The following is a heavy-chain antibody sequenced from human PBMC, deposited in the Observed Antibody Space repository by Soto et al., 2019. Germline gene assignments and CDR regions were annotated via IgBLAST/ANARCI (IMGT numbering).Heavy chain of an antibody. D-gene: IGHD6-6*01. CDR1: GFTVSSNY. J-gene: IGHJ6*02. Sequence: PGGSLRLSCAASGFTVSSNYMSWVRQAPGKGLEWVSVIYSGGSTYYADSVKGRFTISRDNSKNTLYLQMNSLRAEDTAVYYCARGGPLIAARRYYYYYGMDVWGQGTTVTVSS. CDR2: IYSGGST. V-gene: IGHV3-53*01. CDR3: ARGGPLIAARRYYYYYGMDV.